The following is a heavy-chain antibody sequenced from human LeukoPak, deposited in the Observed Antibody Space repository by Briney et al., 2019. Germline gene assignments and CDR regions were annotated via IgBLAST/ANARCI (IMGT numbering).Heavy chain of an antibody. CDR2: LNHSGST. V-gene: IGHV4-34*01. D-gene: IGHD3-22*01. CDR1: GGSFSGYY. J-gene: IGHJ4*02. CDR3: ARGPHTGVNYYDISGYYY. Sequence: PETLSLTCAVYGGSFSGYYWSWIRQPPGKGLEWIGELNHSGSTNYNPSLKSRVTISVDTSKNQFSLKLSSVTAADTAVYYCARGPHTGVNYYDISGYYYWGQGTLVTASA.